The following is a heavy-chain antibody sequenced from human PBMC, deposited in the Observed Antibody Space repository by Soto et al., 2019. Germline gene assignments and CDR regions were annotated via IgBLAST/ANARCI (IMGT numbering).Heavy chain of an antibody. CDR1: GYTFTGYY. V-gene: IGHV1-2*02. J-gene: IGHJ4*02. D-gene: IGHD3-16*02. CDR2: INPDSGVT. CDR3: ARDTGRSLASARFDD. Sequence: GASVKVSCKASGYTFTGYYIHWVRQAPGQGLEWMGWINPDSGVTKYAQKFQGRVTMTGDASISTAYMELSRLRSDDTAVYYCARDTGRSLASARFDDWGQGSLVTVSS.